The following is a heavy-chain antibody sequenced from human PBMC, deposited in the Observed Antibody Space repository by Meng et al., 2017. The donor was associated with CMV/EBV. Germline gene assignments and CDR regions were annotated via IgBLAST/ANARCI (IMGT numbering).Heavy chain of an antibody. CDR2: INHSTCT. CDR3: ASSLTYPDY. CDR1: GGSFSGYH. Sequence: QGQLQQWGAVLVQPSETLSVTCAAYGGSFSGYHWIWIRQPPGKGLEWIGEINHSTCTNDNPSLKSRVTISVDTSKNQFSLKLSSVTAADTAVYYCASSLTYPDYWGQGTLVTVSS. D-gene: IGHD2-15*01. J-gene: IGHJ4*02. V-gene: IGHV4-34*01.